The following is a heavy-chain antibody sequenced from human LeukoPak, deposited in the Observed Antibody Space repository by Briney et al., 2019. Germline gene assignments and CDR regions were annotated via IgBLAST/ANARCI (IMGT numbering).Heavy chain of an antibody. J-gene: IGHJ6*02. CDR3: ALDGMDV. CDR2: IVVGSGNT. V-gene: IGHV1-58*02. Sequence: ASVKVSCKASGFTFTSSVMQWVRQARGQRLEWIGWIVVGSGNTNYAQKFQERVTITRDMSTSTAYMELSSLRSEDTAVYYCALDGMDVWGQGTTVTVSS. CDR1: GFTFTSSV.